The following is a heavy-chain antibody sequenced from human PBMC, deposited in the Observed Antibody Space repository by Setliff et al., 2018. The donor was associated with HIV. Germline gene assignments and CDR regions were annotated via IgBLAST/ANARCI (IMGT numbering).Heavy chain of an antibody. CDR3: ASSRSLFGEEYFHH. CDR2: IYHSGSA. V-gene: IGHV4-39*01. J-gene: IGHJ1*01. Sequence: SETLSLTCTVSGASIGSSGDYWGWIRQPPGKGLEWIGSIYHSGSASHNPSLKSRITISVDTSKNQFSLKLRSVTAADTAVYYCASSRSLFGEEYFHHWGQGTLVTVSS. D-gene: IGHD3-10*02. CDR1: GASIGSSGDY.